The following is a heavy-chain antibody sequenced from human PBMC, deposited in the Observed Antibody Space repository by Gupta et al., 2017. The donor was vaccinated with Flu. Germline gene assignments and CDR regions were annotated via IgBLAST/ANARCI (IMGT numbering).Heavy chain of an antibody. J-gene: IGHJ4*02. V-gene: IGHV3-30*18. D-gene: IGHD2-21*01. CDR2: ISYDGSTI. Sequence: QVQLVASGGGVVQPGGSLRLSCEASGFSFRTNVMYWIRHAPDKGLEWVASISYDGSTIYYGDSVKGRFTISRDNSNNTLYLQMNGLRAEDTAVYHCAKDQGIVMVPSVTDYWGLGTLVTVSS. CDR3: AKDQGIVMVPSVTDY. CDR1: GFSFRTNV.